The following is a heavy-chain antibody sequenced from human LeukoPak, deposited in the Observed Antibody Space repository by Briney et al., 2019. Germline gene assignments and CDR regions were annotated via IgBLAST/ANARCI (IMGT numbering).Heavy chain of an antibody. CDR3: AKVVSTGYDNYFDY. J-gene: IGHJ4*02. D-gene: IGHD5-12*01. Sequence: PGGSLRLSCAASGFTSSNYGMHWVRQAPGKGLEWVALISYDGKNYNYADSVKGRFTISRDNSKNTLYLQMNSLRPEDTAVYYCAKVVSTGYDNYFDYWGQGTLVTVSS. CDR2: ISYDGKNY. CDR1: GFTSSNYG. V-gene: IGHV3-30*18.